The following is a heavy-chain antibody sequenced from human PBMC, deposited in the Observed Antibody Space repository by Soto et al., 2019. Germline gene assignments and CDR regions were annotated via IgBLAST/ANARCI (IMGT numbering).Heavy chain of an antibody. V-gene: IGHV2-5*01. D-gene: IGHD4-17*01. CDR3: AQVEMTTIGAVDY. J-gene: IGHJ4*02. Sequence: SGPTLVNPTDTLTLTCSFSGFSLITSAMGVGWIRQPPGKALEWLALIYGNDAKRYSPYLKSRLTITKDTPKNQVVLTVTSMDPVDTATYYCAQVEMTTIGAVDYWGQGTLVTVSS. CDR2: IYGNDAK. CDR1: GFSLITSAMG.